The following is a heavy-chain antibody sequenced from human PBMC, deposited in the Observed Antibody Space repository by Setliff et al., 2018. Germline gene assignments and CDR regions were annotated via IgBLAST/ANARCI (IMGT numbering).Heavy chain of an antibody. CDR3: AGTPARGTTWLSPSDY. D-gene: IGHD6-19*01. CDR2: IQSTGNT. J-gene: IGHJ4*02. V-gene: IGHV4-61*02. CDR1: GGSVASGSYY. Sequence: SETLSLTCTVSGGSVASGSYYWSWIRQPAGKGLEWIGLIQSTGNTNYNPSLQSRVTISIDTSKNQFSLKMTSVTATDTAMYYCAGTPARGTTWLSPSDYWGQGTLVTVSS.